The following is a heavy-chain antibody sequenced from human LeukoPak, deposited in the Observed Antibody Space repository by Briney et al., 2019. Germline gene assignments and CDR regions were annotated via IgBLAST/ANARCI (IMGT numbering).Heavy chain of an antibody. D-gene: IGHD6-19*01. Sequence: SQTLSLTCAISGDSVSSINCAWNWIRQSPSRGLEWLGRTYYRSKWYNDYAVSMKGRITINPDTSKNQFSLQLNSVTPEDTAVYYCARDVGNSGWYTFDYWGQGTLVTVSS. CDR3: ARDVGNSGWYTFDY. J-gene: IGHJ4*02. V-gene: IGHV6-1*01. CDR2: TYYRSKWYN. CDR1: GDSVSSINCA.